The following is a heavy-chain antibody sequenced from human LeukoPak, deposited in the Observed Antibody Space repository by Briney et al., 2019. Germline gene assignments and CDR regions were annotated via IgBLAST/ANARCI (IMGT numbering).Heavy chain of an antibody. Sequence: AGGSLRLSCAASGLTFSDYYMTWIRQAPGKGREWVSSISGTGTTIYSADSVRGRFTVSRDNARNSLFLHMNSLRAEDTAVYYCAVQITMIVVVPYFDYWGQGTLVTVSS. CDR3: AVQITMIVVVPYFDY. J-gene: IGHJ4*02. D-gene: IGHD3-22*01. CDR2: ISGTGTTI. V-gene: IGHV3-11*04. CDR1: GLTFSDYY.